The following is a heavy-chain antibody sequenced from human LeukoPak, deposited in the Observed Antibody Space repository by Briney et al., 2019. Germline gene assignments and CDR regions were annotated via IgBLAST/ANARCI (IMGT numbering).Heavy chain of an antibody. J-gene: IGHJ4*02. CDR3: ARDPTDCTPGSRYSGSVDY. Sequence: ASVKVSCKAAGYTFASYGISWVRQAPGHGLKGMGWMGTKNGITKYAQKLQGRVTMTTDTSTTTAYMELRSLSFDDTAVYYCARDPTDCTPGSRYSGSVDYWGQGTLVTVSS. CDR1: GYTFASYG. CDR2: MGTKNGIT. D-gene: IGHD2-15*01. V-gene: IGHV1-18*01.